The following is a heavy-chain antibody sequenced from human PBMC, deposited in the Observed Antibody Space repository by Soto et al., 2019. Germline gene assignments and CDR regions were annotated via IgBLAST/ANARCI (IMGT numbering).Heavy chain of an antibody. D-gene: IGHD2-2*01. Sequence: HPGGSLRLSCAASGFTFSSDAMKWVRQAPGKGLEWVSLIGESGTPTYYADSVKGRFTISRDNSGNTLFLEMYSLRAEDTTVYYCARYIPGVRYYGMDVWGQGTTVTVSS. J-gene: IGHJ6*02. CDR2: IGESGTPT. CDR1: GFTFSSDA. CDR3: ARYIPGVRYYGMDV. V-gene: IGHV3-23*01.